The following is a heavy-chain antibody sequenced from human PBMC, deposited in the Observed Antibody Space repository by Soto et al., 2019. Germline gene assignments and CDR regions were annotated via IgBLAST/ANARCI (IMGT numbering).Heavy chain of an antibody. CDR1: GGSISSSNW. D-gene: IGHD1-26*01. CDR3: ARRKKSIVGATHFDY. V-gene: IGHV4-4*02. Sequence: SETLSLTCAVSGGSISSSNWWSWVRQPPGKGLEWIGEIYHSGSTNYNPSLKSRVTISVDKSKNQLSLKLSSVTAADTAVYYCARRKKSIVGATHFDYWGQGTLVTVSS. J-gene: IGHJ4*02. CDR2: IYHSGST.